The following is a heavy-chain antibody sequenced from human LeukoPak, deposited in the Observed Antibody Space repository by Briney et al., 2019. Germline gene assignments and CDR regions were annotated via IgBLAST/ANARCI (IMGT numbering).Heavy chain of an antibody. J-gene: IGHJ4*02. Sequence: GESLKISCKGSGYSCISYWSGWVRQMPGKSLEWVGIIYPSDSETRYSPSFQGQVTISADKSISTAYLQWSSLKASDTAMYYCATYNWNDAGFDFWGQGTLVTVSS. CDR2: IYPSDSET. CDR1: GYSCISYW. CDR3: ATYNWNDAGFDF. V-gene: IGHV5-51*01. D-gene: IGHD1-1*01.